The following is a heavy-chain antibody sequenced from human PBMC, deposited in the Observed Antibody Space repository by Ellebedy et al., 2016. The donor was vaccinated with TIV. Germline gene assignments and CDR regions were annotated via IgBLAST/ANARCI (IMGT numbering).Heavy chain of an antibody. D-gene: IGHD2-15*01. Sequence: MPSETLSLTCAVYGGSFSGFFWSWIRQAPGKGLEWIGEVDYSGNTNYNPSLRSRVTLSVDTSKFQVSLKLNSVTAADSAVYFFARTGCSGGSCYDYWGQGALVTVTS. CDR3: ARTGCSGGSCYDY. CDR1: GGSFSGFF. V-gene: IGHV4-34*01. CDR2: VDYSGNT. J-gene: IGHJ4*02.